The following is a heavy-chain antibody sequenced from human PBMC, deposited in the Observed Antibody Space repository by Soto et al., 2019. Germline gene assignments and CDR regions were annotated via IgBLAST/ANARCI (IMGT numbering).Heavy chain of an antibody. CDR1: GGSISSSSYY. Sequence: SETLSLTCTVSGGSISSSSYYWGWIRQPPGKGLEWIGSVYYSGSTYYNPSLKSRVTISVDTSKKQFSLKLSSVTAADTAVYYCARSISSGWLKRGWFDPWGQGTLVTVSS. J-gene: IGHJ5*02. V-gene: IGHV4-39*07. CDR2: VYYSGST. CDR3: ARSISSGWLKRGWFDP. D-gene: IGHD6-19*01.